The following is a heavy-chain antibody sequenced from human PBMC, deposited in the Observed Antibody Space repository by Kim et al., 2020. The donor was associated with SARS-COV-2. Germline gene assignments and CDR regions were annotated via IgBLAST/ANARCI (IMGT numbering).Heavy chain of an antibody. J-gene: IGHJ5*02. Sequence: AQKCQGRVTMTEDTSTDTAYMELSSLRSEDTAVYYCATEVAAAAYGRFDPWGQGTLVTVSS. CDR3: ATEVAAAAYGRFDP. D-gene: IGHD6-13*01. V-gene: IGHV1-24*01.